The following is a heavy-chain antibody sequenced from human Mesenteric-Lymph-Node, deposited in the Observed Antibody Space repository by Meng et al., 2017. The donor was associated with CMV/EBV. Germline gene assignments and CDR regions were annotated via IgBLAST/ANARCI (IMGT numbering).Heavy chain of an antibody. J-gene: IGHJ4*02. CDR3: AKDRSKFGSSWAPFDY. Sequence: GGSLRLSCAASGFTFSSYGMHWVRQAPGKGLEWVAVIWYDGSNKYYADSVKGRFTISRDNSKNTLYLQMNSLRAEDTAVYYCAKDRSKFGSSWAPFDYWGQGTLVTVSS. CDR1: GFTFSSYG. V-gene: IGHV3-33*06. CDR2: IWYDGSNK. D-gene: IGHD6-13*01.